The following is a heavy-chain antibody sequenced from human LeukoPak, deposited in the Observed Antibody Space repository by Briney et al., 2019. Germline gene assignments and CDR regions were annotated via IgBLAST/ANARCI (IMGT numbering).Heavy chain of an antibody. CDR1: GYTFTSYG. V-gene: IGHV1-18*01. Sequence: GASVKVSCKASGYTFTSYGISWVRQAPGQGLEWMGWISAYNGNTNYAQKLQGRVTMTTDTSTSTAYMELRSLRSDDTVVYYCARDLSTIFGVVIYFDYWGQGTLVTASS. J-gene: IGHJ4*02. D-gene: IGHD3-3*01. CDR3: ARDLSTIFGVVIYFDY. CDR2: ISAYNGNT.